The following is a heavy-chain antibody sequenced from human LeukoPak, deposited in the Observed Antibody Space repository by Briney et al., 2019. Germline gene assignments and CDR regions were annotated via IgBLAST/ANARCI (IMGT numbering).Heavy chain of an antibody. D-gene: IGHD6-13*01. CDR1: GGSFSGYY. V-gene: IGHV4-34*01. J-gene: IGHJ2*01. CDR2: IYHSGST. Sequence: SETLSLTCAVYGGSFSGYYWSWIRQPPGKGLEWIGEIYHSGSTNYNPSLKSRVTISVDTSKNQFSLKLSSVTAADTAVYYCARTIGKLGWPYWYFDLWGRGTLVTVSS. CDR3: ARTIGKLGWPYWYFDL.